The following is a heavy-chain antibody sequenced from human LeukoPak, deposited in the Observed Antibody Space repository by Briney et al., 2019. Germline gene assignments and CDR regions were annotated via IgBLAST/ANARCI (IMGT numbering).Heavy chain of an antibody. CDR1: GFTFDDYA. V-gene: IGHV3-9*01. CDR3: AKEEYAFHAFDT. J-gene: IGHJ3*02. D-gene: IGHD2/OR15-2a*01. Sequence: GGSLRLSCAASGFTFDDYAMHWVRQAPGKGLEWVSGISWNSGSIGYADSVKGRFTISRDNAKNSLYLQMNSLRAEDTALYYCAKEEYAFHAFDTWGQGTMVTVSS. CDR2: ISWNSGSI.